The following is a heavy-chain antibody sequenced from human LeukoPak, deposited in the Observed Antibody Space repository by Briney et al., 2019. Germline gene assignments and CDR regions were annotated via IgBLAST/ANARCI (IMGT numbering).Heavy chain of an antibody. CDR3: ARGSRAIVATKFDRGRYMDV. Sequence: GGSLRLSCAASGFTFSSYGMHWVRQAPGKGLEWVAVISHDGSNKYYADSVEGRFTISRDNSKNTLYLQMNSLRTEDTAVYYCARGSRAIVATKFDRGRYMDVWGKGTTVTVSS. D-gene: IGHD5-12*01. J-gene: IGHJ6*03. V-gene: IGHV3-30*19. CDR2: ISHDGSNK. CDR1: GFTFSSYG.